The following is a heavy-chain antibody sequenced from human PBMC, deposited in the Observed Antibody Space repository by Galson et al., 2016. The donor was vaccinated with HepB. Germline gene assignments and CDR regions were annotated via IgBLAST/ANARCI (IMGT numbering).Heavy chain of an antibody. J-gene: IGHJ4*02. Sequence: TLSLTCAVYGDSISSGGYFWTWLRQLPGKGPEWLGYIHNGGNYYYNPSLQSRLSISLDTSKNLISLKLTSMTAADTAVYYCAREITNCNGTNCYGSFGYWGQGTLVTVSS. CDR1: GDSISSGGYF. CDR3: AREITNCNGTNCYGSFGY. CDR2: IHNGGNY. D-gene: IGHD2-2*01. V-gene: IGHV4-31*11.